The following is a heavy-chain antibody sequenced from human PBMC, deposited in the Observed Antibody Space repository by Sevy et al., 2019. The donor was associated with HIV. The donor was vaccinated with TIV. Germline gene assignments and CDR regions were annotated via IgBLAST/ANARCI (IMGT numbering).Heavy chain of an antibody. CDR3: TRWKGPHSVFDY. V-gene: IGHV3-49*04. CDR2: FKRKADGGTL. J-gene: IGHJ4*02. CDR1: GFTFTDYA. D-gene: IGHD1-1*01. Sequence: GGSLRLSCTASGFTFTDYAMNWVRQSPGKGLEWVAFFKRKADGGTLDHAASVKGRFTISRDDSKNIAYLQMNDLKTEDTGVYYCTRWKGPHSVFDYGGGGALVTVSS.